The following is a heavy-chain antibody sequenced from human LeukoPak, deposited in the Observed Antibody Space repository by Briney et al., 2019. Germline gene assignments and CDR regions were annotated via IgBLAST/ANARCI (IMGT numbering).Heavy chain of an antibody. CDR3: AKDRGITIFGVDTRFDY. CDR2: ISWNSGHI. CDR1: GFSFDGYA. Sequence: PGGSLRLSCAASGFSFDGYAMHWVRRAPGKGLEWVSGISWNSGHIGYADSVKGRFTISRDNAKNSLYLQMNSLRAEDTALYYCAKDRGITIFGVDTRFDYWGQGTLVTVSS. J-gene: IGHJ4*02. D-gene: IGHD3-3*01. V-gene: IGHV3-9*01.